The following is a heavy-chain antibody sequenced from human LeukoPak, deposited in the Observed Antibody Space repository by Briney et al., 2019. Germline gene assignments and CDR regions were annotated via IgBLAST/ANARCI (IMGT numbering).Heavy chain of an antibody. D-gene: IGHD2-15*01. V-gene: IGHV3-53*01. J-gene: IGHJ4*02. Sequence: GGSLRLSYAASGFSVSSNAVSWMRQAPGQGLEWVSVMYIDGDTDYVDAVKGRFTISRDNSKNTLFLQMNSLRAEDTAMYYCAKTTYCTGGSCYSGLLEYWGQGTLVTVSS. CDR1: GFSVSSNA. CDR2: MYIDGDT. CDR3: AKTTYCTGGSCYSGLLEY.